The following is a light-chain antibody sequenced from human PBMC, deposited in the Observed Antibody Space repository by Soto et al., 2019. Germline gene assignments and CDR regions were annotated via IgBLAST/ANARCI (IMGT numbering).Light chain of an antibody. J-gene: IGLJ2*01. CDR3: QSSLRDRHV. CDR2: GNN. V-gene: IGLV2-11*01. CDR1: SSDVGGYNY. Sequence: QSALTQPRSVSGSPGQSVTISCTGTSSDVGGYNYVSWYQQHPGKSHKLLIYGNNNRPSGVPDRFSASKSGSSASLAIIGLQAEDEADYYCQSSLRDRHVFGAGTKLTVL.